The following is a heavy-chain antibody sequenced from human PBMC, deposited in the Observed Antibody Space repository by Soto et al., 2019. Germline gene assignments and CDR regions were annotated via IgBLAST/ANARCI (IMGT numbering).Heavy chain of an antibody. Sequence: QVQLVQYGAEVKKPGSSVKVSCKASGGTFSSYAISWVRQAPGQGLEWMGGIIPIFGTANYAQKFQGRVTITAYESTSTAYMELSSLRSEDTAVYYCARGILTGYQYYYYYGMDVWGQGTTVTVSS. J-gene: IGHJ6*02. CDR1: GGTFSSYA. V-gene: IGHV1-69*01. CDR2: IIPIFGTA. CDR3: ARGILTGYQYYYYYGMDV. D-gene: IGHD3-9*01.